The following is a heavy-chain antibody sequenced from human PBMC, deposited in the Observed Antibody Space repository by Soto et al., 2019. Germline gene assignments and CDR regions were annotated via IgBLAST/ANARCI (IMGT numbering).Heavy chain of an antibody. D-gene: IGHD4-17*01. CDR2: VKLSGNT. CDR1: GGPFSTYY. CDR3: ARWAYGDPDY. Sequence: SETLSLTCAVYGGPFSTYYWSWIRQPPGKGLEWIGEVKLSGNTNYSPSLKSRVTISLDTSKSQFYLKLSSVTAADTAVYYCARWAYGDPDYWGQGTLVT. J-gene: IGHJ4*02. V-gene: IGHV4-34*01.